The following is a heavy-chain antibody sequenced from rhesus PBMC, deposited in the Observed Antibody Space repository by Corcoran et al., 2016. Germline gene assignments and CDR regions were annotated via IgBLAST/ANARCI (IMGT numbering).Heavy chain of an antibody. Sequence: QVQLQESGPGLVKPSETLPLPCAVSGASISSHYWSWFRQAPGKGLEWIGRIYGSEGRYQPNPPLKRRVTTSRETSKNQFSLMLSSVTAAETAVYYWARVGRPYYFDYWGQGVLVTVSS. CDR2: IYGSEGRY. D-gene: IGHD3-34*01. J-gene: IGHJ4*01. V-gene: IGHV4S2*01. CDR3: ARVGRPYYFDY. CDR1: GASISSHY.